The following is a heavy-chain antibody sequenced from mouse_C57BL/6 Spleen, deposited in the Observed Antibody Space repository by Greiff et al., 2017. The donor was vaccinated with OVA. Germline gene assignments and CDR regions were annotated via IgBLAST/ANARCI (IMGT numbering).Heavy chain of an antibody. CDR3: VRGATTVVARGYYAMDY. Sequence: EVHLVESGGGLVQPKGSLKLSCAASGFTFNTSAMHWVRQAPGKGLEWVARIRSKSSNYATYYADSVKDRFTISRDDSQSMLYLQMNNLKTEDTAMYYCVRGATTVVARGYYAMDYWGQGTSVTVSS. V-gene: IGHV10-3*01. D-gene: IGHD1-1*01. J-gene: IGHJ4*01. CDR1: GFTFNTSA. CDR2: IRSKSSNYAT.